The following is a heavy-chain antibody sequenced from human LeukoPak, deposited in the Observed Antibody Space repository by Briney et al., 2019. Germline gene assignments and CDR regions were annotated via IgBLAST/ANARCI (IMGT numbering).Heavy chain of an antibody. CDR1: GFTFSSYA. D-gene: IGHD5-24*01. V-gene: IGHV3-48*02. J-gene: IGHJ4*02. CDR2: IRSSGADV. CDR3: ARDLGNNRGHDY. Sequence: GGSLRLSCAASGFTFSSYAMNWVRQAPGKGLEWVSWIRSSGADVYYIDSVRGRFTISRDNAKNSLFLQMNSLRDEDTATYYCARDLGNNRGHDYWGQGTLVTVSS.